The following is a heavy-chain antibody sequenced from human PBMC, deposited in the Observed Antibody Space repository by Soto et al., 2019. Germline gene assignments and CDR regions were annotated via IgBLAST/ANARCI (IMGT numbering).Heavy chain of an antibody. CDR2: ISYDGSNK. Sequence: GGALRLSCAASGFTFSSYGMHWVRQAPGKGLEWVAVISYDGSNKYYADSVKGRFTISRDNSKNTLYLQMNSLRDEDTAVYYCENFFKVVVPAAPFDLWGRGTLVTVS. J-gene: IGHJ2*01. D-gene: IGHD2-2*01. CDR3: ENFFKVVVPAAPFDL. CDR1: GFTFSSYG. V-gene: IGHV3-30*18.